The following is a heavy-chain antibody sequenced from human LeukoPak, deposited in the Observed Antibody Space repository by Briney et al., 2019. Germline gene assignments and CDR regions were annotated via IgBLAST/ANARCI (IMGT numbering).Heavy chain of an antibody. Sequence: QTGGSLRLSCAASGFSFSSYAMSWVRQAPGKGLEWVSSISGSGASTYYADSAKGRFTISRDNSKNTLYLQMNSLRAEDTAVYSCAKGGGITLVRGVTVDYWGQGTLVTVSS. J-gene: IGHJ4*02. CDR3: AKGGGITLVRGVTVDY. CDR2: ISGSGAST. CDR1: GFSFSSYA. V-gene: IGHV3-23*01. D-gene: IGHD3-10*01.